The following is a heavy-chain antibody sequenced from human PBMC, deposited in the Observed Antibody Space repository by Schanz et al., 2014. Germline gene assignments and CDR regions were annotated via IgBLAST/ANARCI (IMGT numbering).Heavy chain of an antibody. V-gene: IGHV3-30*04. CDR2: ISYDGNNQ. CDR3: ARHISDLWSGSFDY. Sequence: QLQLVESGGGVVQPGRSLRLSCAASGFPFRSYVMHWVRQAPGKGLEWVAFISYDGNNQYYADSVKGRFTISRANSKNTLYLQMNSMRAEDTAAYSCARHISDLWSGSFDYWGQGTLVTVSS. J-gene: IGHJ4*02. CDR1: GFPFRSYV. D-gene: IGHD3-3*01.